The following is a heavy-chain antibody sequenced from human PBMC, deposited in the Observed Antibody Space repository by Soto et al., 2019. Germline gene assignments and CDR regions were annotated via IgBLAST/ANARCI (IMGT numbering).Heavy chain of an antibody. D-gene: IGHD2-2*01. CDR3: AREDCSSTSCSSYYYYYMDV. V-gene: IGHV4-31*03. J-gene: IGHJ6*03. CDR1: GGSISSGGYY. Sequence: QVQLQESGPGLVKPSQTLSLTCTVSGGSISSGGYYWSWIRQHPGKGLEWIGYIYYSGSTYYNPSLKSRVTISADTSKNQFSLKLSSVTAADTAVYYCAREDCSSTSCSSYYYYYMDVWGKGTTVTVSS. CDR2: IYYSGST.